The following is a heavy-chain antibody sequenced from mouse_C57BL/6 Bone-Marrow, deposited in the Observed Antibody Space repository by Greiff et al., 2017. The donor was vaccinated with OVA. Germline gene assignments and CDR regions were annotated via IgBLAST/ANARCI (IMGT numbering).Heavy chain of an antibody. V-gene: IGHV1-76*01. D-gene: IGHD2-4*01. CDR1: GYTFTDYY. CDR2: IYPGSGNT. Sequence: QVQLQQSGAELVRPGASVKLSCKASGYTFTDYYINWVKQRPGQGLEWIARIYPGSGNTYYNEKFKGKATLTAEKSSSTAYMQLSSLTSEDSAVYFCAREDYDYEDFDYWGQGTTLTVSS. CDR3: AREDYDYEDFDY. J-gene: IGHJ2*01.